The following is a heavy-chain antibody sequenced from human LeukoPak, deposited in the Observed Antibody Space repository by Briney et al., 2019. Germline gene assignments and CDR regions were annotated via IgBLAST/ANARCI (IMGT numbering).Heavy chain of an antibody. D-gene: IGHD6-19*01. Sequence: GGSLRLSCAASGFSFSNYWMTWVRQAPGKGLEWVASIKEDGSQKNYGDSVKGRFTISRDNAENSLYLQMNILRVEDTAVYYCAREEAVAGRDAFDFWGQGTMVTVSS. V-gene: IGHV3-7*01. CDR1: GFSFSNYW. CDR2: IKEDGSQK. CDR3: AREEAVAGRDAFDF. J-gene: IGHJ3*01.